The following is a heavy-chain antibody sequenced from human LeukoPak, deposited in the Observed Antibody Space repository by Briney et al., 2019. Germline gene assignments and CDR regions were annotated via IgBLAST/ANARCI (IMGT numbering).Heavy chain of an antibody. CDR1: GFTVSSNY. CDR3: ARVISGYSYGPFDY. V-gene: IGHV3-53*01. CDR2: IYSGGKT. Sequence: GGSLRLSCAASGFTVSSNYMSWVRQAPGKGLEWVSVIYSGGKTQYADSVKGRFTISRDNSKNTLYLQMNSLRAEDTAVYYCARVISGYSYGPFDYWGQGTLVTVSS. D-gene: IGHD5-18*01. J-gene: IGHJ4*02.